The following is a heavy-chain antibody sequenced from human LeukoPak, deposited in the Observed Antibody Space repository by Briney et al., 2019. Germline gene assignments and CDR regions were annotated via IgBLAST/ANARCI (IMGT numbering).Heavy chain of an antibody. J-gene: IGHJ4*02. D-gene: IGHD2-15*01. CDR3: ASQQDLKFITSSGGYYFDN. CDR2: IKYDGSTK. V-gene: IGHV3-7*01. CDR1: GLNNKYW. Sequence: GGSLRLSCAASGLNNKYWMSWVRQAPGRGLEWVANIKYDGSTKNYVDSLKGRFTISRDNATNSFLLQMNSLRAEDTAMYHCASQQDLKFITSSGGYYFDNWGQGTLVIVSS.